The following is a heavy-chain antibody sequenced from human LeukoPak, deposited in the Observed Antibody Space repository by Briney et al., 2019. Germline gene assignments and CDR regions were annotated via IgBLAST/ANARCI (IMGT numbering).Heavy chain of an antibody. CDR1: GASISGSY. D-gene: IGHD2-2*01. J-gene: IGHJ4*02. CDR3: AKLGYCSSTSCQSDY. V-gene: IGHV4-59*12. CDR2: IYHSGST. Sequence: SETLSLTCTVSGASISGSYWTWLRQPPGKGLEWIGYIYHSGSTYYNPSLKSRVTISVDRSKNQFSLKLSSVTAADTAVYYCAKLGYCSSTSCQSDYWGQGTLVTVSS.